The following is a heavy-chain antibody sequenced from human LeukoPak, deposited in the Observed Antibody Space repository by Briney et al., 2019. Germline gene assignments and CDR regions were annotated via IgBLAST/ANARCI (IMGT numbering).Heavy chain of an antibody. CDR2: INPSGGST. CDR3: ARDPRYCSGGSCYPFWYFDL. J-gene: IGHJ2*01. Sequence: GASVKVSCKASGYTFTSYYMHWVRQAPGQGLEWMGIINPSGGSTSYAQKFQGRVTMTRDTSTSTVYMELSSLRSEDTAVYYCARDPRYCSGGSCYPFWYFDLWGQGTLVTVSS. D-gene: IGHD2-15*01. CDR1: GYTFTSYY. V-gene: IGHV1-46*01.